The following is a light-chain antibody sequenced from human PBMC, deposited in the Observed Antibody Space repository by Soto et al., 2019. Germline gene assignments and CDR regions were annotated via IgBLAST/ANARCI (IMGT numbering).Light chain of an antibody. V-gene: IGLV2-14*01. CDR2: EVG. CDR3: SSYTSSSSYV. Sequence: QAALTQPASVSGSPGQSITSSWTGTSSDVGGYNYVSWYQQHPGKAPKLLISEVGNRPSGVSNRFSGSKSGNTASLTISGLQAEDEADYYCSSYTSSSSYVFGTGTKVTVL. J-gene: IGLJ1*01. CDR1: SSDVGGYNY.